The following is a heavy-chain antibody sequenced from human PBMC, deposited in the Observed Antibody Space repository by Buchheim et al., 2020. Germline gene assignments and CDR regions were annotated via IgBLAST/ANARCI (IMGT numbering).Heavy chain of an antibody. J-gene: IGHJ6*02. CDR2: IYYSGST. V-gene: IGHV4-31*03. CDR3: ARVMAYYDFWSGYSPYYYYYYGMDV. D-gene: IGHD3-3*01. Sequence: QVQLQESGPGLVKPSQTLSLTCTVSGGSISSGGYYWSWIRQHPGKGLEWIGYIYYSGSTYYNPSLKSRVTISVEPSKNQVSLKLSSVTAADTAVYYCARVMAYYDFWSGYSPYYYYYYGMDVWGQGTT. CDR1: GGSISSGGYY.